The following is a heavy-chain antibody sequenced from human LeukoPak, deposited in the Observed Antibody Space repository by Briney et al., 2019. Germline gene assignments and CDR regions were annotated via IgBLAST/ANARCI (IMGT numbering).Heavy chain of an antibody. CDR3: ARLAMQQPFDY. Sequence: PSDTLSLTCTVSGGSISSSRYYWGWIRQPPGKGLEWIGSIYYSRSTYYTPSLKSRVTMSVDTSKIQFSLKLSSVTAADTAVYYCARLAMQQPFDYWGQGTLVTVS. J-gene: IGHJ4*02. V-gene: IGHV4-39*01. CDR1: GGSISSSRYY. D-gene: IGHD2-2*01. CDR2: IYYSRST.